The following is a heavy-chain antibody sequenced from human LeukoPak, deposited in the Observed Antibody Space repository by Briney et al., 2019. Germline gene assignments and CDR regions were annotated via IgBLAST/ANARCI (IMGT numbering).Heavy chain of an antibody. D-gene: IGHD3-3*01. CDR2: ISAYNGNT. CDR1: GYSFTSNV. J-gene: IGHJ6*03. V-gene: IGHV1-18*01. CDR3: ARDHVRQFGYDFWSGYYGSGNDYYYMDV. Sequence: GASVKVSCKASGYSFTSNVISWVRQAPGQGLEWMGWISAYNGNTNYAQKLQGRVTMTTDTSTSTAYMELRSLRSDDTAVYYCARDHVRQFGYDFWSGYYGSGNDYYYMDVWGKGTTVTVSS.